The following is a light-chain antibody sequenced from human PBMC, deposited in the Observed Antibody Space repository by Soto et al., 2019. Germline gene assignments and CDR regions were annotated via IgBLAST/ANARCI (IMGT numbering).Light chain of an antibody. Sequence: QSVLTQPPSVSGAPGQRVTISFTGSSSNIGAGYDLHWYQQLPGTAPKLLIYGNSNRPSGVPDRVSGSKSGTSAALAITGLQGEDEADSYVQYYDRSLSGVVFGGGTKLTVL. J-gene: IGLJ2*01. CDR2: GNS. CDR1: SSNIGAGYD. CDR3: QYYDRSLSGVV. V-gene: IGLV1-40*01.